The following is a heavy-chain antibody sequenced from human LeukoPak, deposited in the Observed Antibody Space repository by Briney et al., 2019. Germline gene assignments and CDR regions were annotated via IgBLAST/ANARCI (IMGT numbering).Heavy chain of an antibody. V-gene: IGHV3-23*01. Sequence: GGSLRLSCAASGFTFSSYAMSWVRQAPGKGLEWVSAISGSGGSTYYADSVKGRFTISRDNSKNTLYLQMNSLRAEDTAVYYCAKDIRTSVEVTAINFDCWGQGTLVTVSS. J-gene: IGHJ4*02. CDR1: GFTFSSYA. CDR3: AKDIRTSVEVTAINFDC. D-gene: IGHD2-21*02. CDR2: ISGSGGST.